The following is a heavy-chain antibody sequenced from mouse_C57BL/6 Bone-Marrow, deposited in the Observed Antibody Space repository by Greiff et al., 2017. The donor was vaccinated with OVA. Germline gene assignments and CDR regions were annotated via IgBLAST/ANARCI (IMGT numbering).Heavy chain of an antibody. CDR2: ISSGSSTI. J-gene: IGHJ4*01. Sequence: DVMLVESGGGLVKPGGSLKLSCAASGFTFSDYGMHWVRQAPEKGLEWVAYISSGSSTIYYADTVKGRFTISRDNAKNTLFLQMTSLRSEDTAMYYCARLGSPAMDYWGQGTSVTVSS. V-gene: IGHV5-17*01. CDR1: GFTFSDYG. CDR3: ARLGSPAMDY.